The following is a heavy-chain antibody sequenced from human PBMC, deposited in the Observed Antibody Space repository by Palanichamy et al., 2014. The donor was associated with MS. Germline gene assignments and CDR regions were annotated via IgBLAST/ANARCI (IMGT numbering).Heavy chain of an antibody. CDR3: ARHGGYSSPLGY. V-gene: IGHV4-59*01. CDR1: GGSISSYY. D-gene: IGHD3-22*01. Sequence: QVQLQESGPGLVKPSEALSLTCTVSGGSISSYYWSWIRQPPGKGLEWIGYIFSSGTTNYNPSLKSRVTISLDTSKNQFSLKLSSVTAADTAVYYCARHGGYSSPLGYWGQGTLVTVSS. J-gene: IGHJ4*02. CDR2: IFSSGTT.